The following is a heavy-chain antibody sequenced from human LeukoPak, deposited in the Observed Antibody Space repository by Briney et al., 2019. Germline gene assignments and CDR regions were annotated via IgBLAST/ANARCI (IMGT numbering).Heavy chain of an antibody. J-gene: IGHJ4*02. CDR1: GFSLSTSGMC. CDR3: ARIGKSGHDH. CDR2: IDCNDDK. D-gene: IGHD5-12*01. Sequence: SGPTLVNPTQTLTLTCTFSGFSLSTSGMCVSWIRQPPGKALEWLARIDCNDDKYYRTSLKTRLIISKDTSKNQVVLTMANMDPVDTATYYCARIGKSGHDHWGQGTLVTVSS. V-gene: IGHV2-70*11.